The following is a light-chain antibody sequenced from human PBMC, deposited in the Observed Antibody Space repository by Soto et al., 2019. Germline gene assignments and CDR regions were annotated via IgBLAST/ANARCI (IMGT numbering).Light chain of an antibody. CDR1: QSVRSN. CDR2: GAS. CDR3: QQSYGTPIT. J-gene: IGKJ5*01. V-gene: IGKV3-15*01. Sequence: EIVMTQSPATLSVSPGERATLSCSASQSVRSNLAWYQQKPGQAPRLLIYGASTRATGIPARFSGSGSGTEFTLTITSLQPEDFATYYCQQSYGTPITFGQGTRLEIK.